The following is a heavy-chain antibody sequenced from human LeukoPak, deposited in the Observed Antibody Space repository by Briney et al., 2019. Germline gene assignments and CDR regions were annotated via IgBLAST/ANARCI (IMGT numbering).Heavy chain of an antibody. CDR1: GYTFTSYD. V-gene: IGHV1-8*01. CDR3: ARCSGSCYSVSDY. Sequence: GASVKVSCKASGYTFTSYDINWVRQVTGQGLEWMGWMNPNSGNTGYAQKFQGRVTMTRNTSISTAYMELSSLRSEDTAVYYCARCSGSCYSVSDYWGQGTLVTVSS. CDR2: MNPNSGNT. D-gene: IGHD2-15*01. J-gene: IGHJ4*02.